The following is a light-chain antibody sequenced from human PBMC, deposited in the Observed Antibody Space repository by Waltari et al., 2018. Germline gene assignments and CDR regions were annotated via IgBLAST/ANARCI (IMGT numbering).Light chain of an antibody. CDR3: QQYNDWPGLT. Sequence: IMMTQSPATLSVSPGKGVTLSCRASQNVSGKLAWYQQKPRLAPRLLISGASTRATGVPARFSGSGSGTEFTLTISSLQSEDFAVYYCQQYNDWPGLTFGGGTRVEIK. J-gene: IGKJ4*01. CDR1: QNVSGK. CDR2: GAS. V-gene: IGKV3-15*01.